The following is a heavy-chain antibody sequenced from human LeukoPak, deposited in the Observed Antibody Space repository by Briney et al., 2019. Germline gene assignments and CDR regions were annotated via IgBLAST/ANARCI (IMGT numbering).Heavy chain of an antibody. CDR2: ISSSSSYI. J-gene: IGHJ6*03. V-gene: IGHV3-21*01. D-gene: IGHD6-19*01. CDR1: GFTFSSYS. CDR3: ARAAVAGTYYYYMDV. Sequence: PGGSLRLSCAASGFTFSSYSMSWVRQAPGKGLEWVSSISSSSSYIYYADSVKGRFTISRDNAKNSLYLQMNSLRAEDTAVYYCARAAVAGTYYYYMDVWGKGTTVTISS.